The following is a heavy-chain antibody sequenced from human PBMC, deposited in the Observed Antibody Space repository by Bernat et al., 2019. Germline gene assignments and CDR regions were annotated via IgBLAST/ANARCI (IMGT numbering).Heavy chain of an antibody. CDR2: ISYDGSNK. V-gene: IGHV3-30*18. CDR1: GFTFSSYG. J-gene: IGHJ4*02. D-gene: IGHD3-22*01. Sequence: QVQLVESGGDVVQPGRSLRLSCAASGFTFSSYGMHWVRQAPGKGLEWVAVISYDGSNKYYADSVKGRFTISRDNSKNTLYLQMNSLRAEDTAVYYCAKAAIVGIDYWGQGTLVTVSS. CDR3: AKAAIVGIDY.